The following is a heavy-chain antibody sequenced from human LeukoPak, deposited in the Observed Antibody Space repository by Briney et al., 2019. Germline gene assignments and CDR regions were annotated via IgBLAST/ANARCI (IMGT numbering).Heavy chain of an antibody. J-gene: IGHJ5*02. V-gene: IGHV4-59*08. Sequence: SETLSLTCSVSGAPVRDYYWSWIRQSPGKGLEWIAYTSYSGDADYNPSFRSRVAMSIDTTNNQFSLRLTSVTAADTAVYYCARHAPGYSSGRFDPCGQGILVTVSS. CDR1: GAPVRDYY. CDR2: TSYSGDA. D-gene: IGHD3-22*01. CDR3: ARHAPGYSSGRFDP.